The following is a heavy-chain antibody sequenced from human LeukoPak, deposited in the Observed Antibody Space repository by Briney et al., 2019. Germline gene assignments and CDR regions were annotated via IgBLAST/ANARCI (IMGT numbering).Heavy chain of an antibody. Sequence: SETLSLTCTVSGGSISSFSWSWIRQPPGKGLEYIGYIYYSGSTNYNPSLKSRVTISVDTSKNQFSLKLSSVTAADTAVYYCARDSRYCSSTSCDWWYFDLWGRGTLVTVSS. J-gene: IGHJ2*01. CDR2: IYYSGST. CDR3: ARDSRYCSSTSCDWWYFDL. CDR1: GGSISSFS. V-gene: IGHV4-59*01. D-gene: IGHD2-2*01.